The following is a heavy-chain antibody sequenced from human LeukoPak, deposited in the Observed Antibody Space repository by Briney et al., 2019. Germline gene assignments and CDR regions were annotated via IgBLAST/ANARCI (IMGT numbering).Heavy chain of an antibody. CDR3: ARTPDGPDY. Sequence: GGSLRLSCVASGYPFSSYSMNWIRQAPGKGLEWVSYISVGGGVRSYADSVKGRFTISRDNAKNSLYLQMNSLRAEDTAVYYCARTPDGPDYWGQGTLVTVSS. V-gene: IGHV3-21*05. CDR2: ISVGGGVR. J-gene: IGHJ4*02. D-gene: IGHD5-24*01. CDR1: GYPFSSYS.